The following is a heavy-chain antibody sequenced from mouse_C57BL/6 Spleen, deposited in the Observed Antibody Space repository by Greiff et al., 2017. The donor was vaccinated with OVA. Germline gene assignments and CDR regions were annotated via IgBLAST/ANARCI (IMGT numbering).Heavy chain of an antibody. J-gene: IGHJ3*01. CDR1: GFTFSSYA. CDR2: ISDGGSYT. CDR3: ARGGYDSNYGFAY. Sequence: EVQLVESGGGLVKPGGSLQLSCAASGFTFSSYAMSWVRQTPEQRLEWVATISDGGSYTYYPDNVKGRFTLSSDNAKNNLYLQMSHLKSEDTAMYYCARGGYDSNYGFAYWGQGTLVTVSA. V-gene: IGHV5-4*01. D-gene: IGHD2-5*01.